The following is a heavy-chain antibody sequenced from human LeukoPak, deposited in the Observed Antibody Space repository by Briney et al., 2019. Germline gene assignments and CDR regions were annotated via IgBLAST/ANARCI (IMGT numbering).Heavy chain of an antibody. D-gene: IGHD2-21*02. CDR2: ISYDGSNK. V-gene: IGHV3-30-3*01. CDR1: GFTFSSYA. CDR3: ARGRTHIVVVTAILY. J-gene: IGHJ4*02. Sequence: GGSLRLSCAASGFTFSSYAMHWVRQAPGKGLEWVAVISYDGSNKYYADSVKGRFTISRDNSKNTLYLQMNSLRAEDTAVYYCARGRTHIVVVTAILYWGQGTLVTVSS.